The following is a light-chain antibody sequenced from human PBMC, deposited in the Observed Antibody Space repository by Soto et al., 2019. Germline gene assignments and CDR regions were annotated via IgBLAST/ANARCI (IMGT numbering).Light chain of an antibody. J-gene: IGKJ1*01. Sequence: DIQMTQSPSSLSASVGDRVTITCRTSQTSTVFLNWYQQRPGDAPKLLLYAASTLHNGVPSRFSGSGSGTDFTLTINKLHPEDFATYYCQQTFSSPWTFGQGTKV. CDR1: QTSTVF. CDR2: AAS. CDR3: QQTFSSPWT. V-gene: IGKV1-39*01.